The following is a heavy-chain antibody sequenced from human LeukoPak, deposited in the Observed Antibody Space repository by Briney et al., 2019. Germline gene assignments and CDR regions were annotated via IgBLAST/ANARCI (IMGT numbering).Heavy chain of an antibody. CDR2: INPSGGST. CDR1: GYTFTSYY. J-gene: IGHJ6*03. D-gene: IGHD3-3*01. CDR3: ARGPPITIFGVVIISPIYYMDV. Sequence: ASVKVSCKASGYTFTSYYMHWVRQAPGQGLEWMGIINPSGGSTSYAQKFQGRVTMTRDTSTSTVYMELSSLRSEDTAVYYCARGPPITIFGVVIISPIYYMDVWGKGTTVTVSS. V-gene: IGHV1-46*01.